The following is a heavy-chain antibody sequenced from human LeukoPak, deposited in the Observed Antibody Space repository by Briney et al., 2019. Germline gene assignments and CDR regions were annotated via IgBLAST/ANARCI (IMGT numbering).Heavy chain of an antibody. CDR1: GYSFTSYW. V-gene: IGHV5-51*01. J-gene: IGHJ3*02. CDR2: IYPGDSDT. D-gene: IGHD3-22*01. Sequence: GESLKISCKGSGYSFTSYWIGWVRQRPGKGLEWMGIIYPGDSDTRYSPSFQGQVTISADKSISTAYLQWSSLKASDTAMYYCASATFNGGYAHRAFDIWGQGTMVTVSS. CDR3: ASATFNGGYAHRAFDI.